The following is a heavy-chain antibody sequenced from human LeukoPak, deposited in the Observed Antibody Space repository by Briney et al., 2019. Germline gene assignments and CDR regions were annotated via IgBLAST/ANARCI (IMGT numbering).Heavy chain of an antibody. V-gene: IGHV4-30-2*01. J-gene: IGHJ4*02. CDR3: ARANSGSYFDY. Sequence: PSETLSLTCTVSGGSISSGGYYWSWIRQPPGKGLEWIGYIYHSGSTYYNPSLKSRVTISVDRSKNQFSLKLSSVTAADTAVYYCARANSGSYFDYWGQGTLVTVSS. CDR2: IYHSGST. D-gene: IGHD1-26*01. CDR1: GGSISSGGYY.